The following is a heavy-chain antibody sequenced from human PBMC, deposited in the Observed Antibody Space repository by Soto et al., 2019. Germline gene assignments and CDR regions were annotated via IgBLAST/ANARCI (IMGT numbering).Heavy chain of an antibody. CDR2: ISAYNGNT. CDR3: ARAIRSGYSEYYFDY. J-gene: IGHJ4*02. CDR1: GYTFTSYA. D-gene: IGHD3-3*01. Sequence: ASVKVSCKASGYTFTSYAISWVRQASGQGLEWMGWISAYNGNTNYAQNLQGRVTMTTDTSTITAYMELRSLRSDDTAMYYCARAIRSGYSEYYFDYWGQGTLVTVSS. V-gene: IGHV1-18*01.